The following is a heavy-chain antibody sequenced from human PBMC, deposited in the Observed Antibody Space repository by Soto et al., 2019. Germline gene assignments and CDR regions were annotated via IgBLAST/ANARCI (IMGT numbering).Heavy chain of an antibody. CDR2: IYHSGST. CDR3: ARVSGSYYYGMDV. J-gene: IGHJ6*02. Sequence: QVQLQESGPGLVKPSGTLSLTCAVSGGSISSSNWWSWVRQPPGKGLEWIGEIYHSGSTNYNPSRKSRVTIAVDKAKNPFSLKLSSVTAADTAVYYCARVSGSYYYGMDVWGQGTTVTVSS. V-gene: IGHV4-4*02. D-gene: IGHD1-26*01. CDR1: GGSISSSNW.